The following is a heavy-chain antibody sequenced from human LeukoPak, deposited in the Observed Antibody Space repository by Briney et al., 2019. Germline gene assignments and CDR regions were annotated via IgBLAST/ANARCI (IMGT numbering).Heavy chain of an antibody. CDR1: GFTFSSYW. CDR3: ARWDLGGSYRGAFDI. Sequence: PGGSLRLSCAASGFTFSSYWMSWVRQAPGKGLEWVANIKQDGSEKYYVDSVKGRFTISRDNAKNSLYLQMNSLRAEDTAVYYCARWDLGGSYRGAFDIWGQGTVVTVSS. CDR2: IKQDGSEK. D-gene: IGHD1-26*01. V-gene: IGHV3-7*01. J-gene: IGHJ3*02.